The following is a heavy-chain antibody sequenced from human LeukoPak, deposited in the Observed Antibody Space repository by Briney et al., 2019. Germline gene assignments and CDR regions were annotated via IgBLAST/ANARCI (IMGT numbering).Heavy chain of an antibody. Sequence: EPGGSLRLSCAASGFTFSSYEMNWVRQAPGKGLERVSYISSSGSTIYYADSVKGRFTISRDNAKNSLYLQMSSLRAEDTAVYYCARGGSSWYEYFQHWGQGTLVTVSS. J-gene: IGHJ1*01. CDR3: ARGGSSWYEYFQH. CDR2: ISSSGSTI. V-gene: IGHV3-48*03. CDR1: GFTFSSYE. D-gene: IGHD6-13*01.